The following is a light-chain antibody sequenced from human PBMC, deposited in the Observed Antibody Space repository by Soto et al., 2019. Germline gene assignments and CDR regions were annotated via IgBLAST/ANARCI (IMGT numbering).Light chain of an antibody. CDR2: EAS. CDR1: QTISSW. Sequence: DIQMTQSPSTLSGSVGDRVTITCRASQTISSWLAWYQQKPGKAPKLLIYEASTLKSGVPSRFSGSGSGTEFTLTISSLQPDDFATYYCQHYNSYSEAFGQGTKWISN. J-gene: IGKJ1*01. CDR3: QHYNSYSEA. V-gene: IGKV1-5*03.